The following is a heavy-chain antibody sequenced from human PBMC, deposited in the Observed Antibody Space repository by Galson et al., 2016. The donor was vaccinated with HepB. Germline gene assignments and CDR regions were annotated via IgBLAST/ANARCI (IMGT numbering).Heavy chain of an antibody. V-gene: IGHV3-21*01. CDR2: ISSSSFFI. D-gene: IGHD3-3*01. Sequence: SLRLSCAASGFMFGEYSMSWVRRAPGKGLEWVSSISSSSFFIYYADTVKGRFTISRDNANNSLYLQMNSLRAEDTAVYYCARVAAKESWGNTILGVVSNWFDPWGQGTLVTVSS. CDR3: ARVAAKESWGNTILGVVSNWFDP. J-gene: IGHJ5*02. CDR1: GFMFGEYS.